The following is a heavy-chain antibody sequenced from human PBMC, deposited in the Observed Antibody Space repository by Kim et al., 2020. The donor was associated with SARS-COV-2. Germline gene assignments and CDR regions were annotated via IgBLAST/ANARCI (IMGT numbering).Heavy chain of an antibody. Sequence: NYSPFFRSRVNISVDTSKNQFSLDLTTVTAGDTARYYCARYGSGSYPRFDSWGQGTLVTVSS. J-gene: IGHJ4*02. V-gene: IGHV4-59*01. D-gene: IGHD3-10*01. CDR3: ARYGSGSYPRFDS.